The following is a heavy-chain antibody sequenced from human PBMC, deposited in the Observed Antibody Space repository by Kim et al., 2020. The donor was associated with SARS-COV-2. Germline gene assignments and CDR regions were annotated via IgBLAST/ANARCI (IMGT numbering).Heavy chain of an antibody. Sequence: SETLSLTCTVSGGSISSYYWSWIRQPPGKGLEWIGYIYYSGSTNYNPSLKSRVTISVDTSKNQFSLKLSSVTAADTAVYYCARDSGVLPHWYFDLWGRGTLVTVSS. V-gene: IGHV4-59*13. CDR1: GGSISSYY. CDR2: IYYSGST. D-gene: IGHD1-26*01. CDR3: ARDSGVLPHWYFDL. J-gene: IGHJ2*01.